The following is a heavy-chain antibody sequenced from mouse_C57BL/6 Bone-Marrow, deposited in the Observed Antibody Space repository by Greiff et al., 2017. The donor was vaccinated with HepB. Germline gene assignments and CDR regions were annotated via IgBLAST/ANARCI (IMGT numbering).Heavy chain of an antibody. V-gene: IGHV5-6*01. CDR2: ISSGGSYT. D-gene: IGHD2-1*01. J-gene: IGHJ2*01. Sequence: EVNLVESGGDLVKPGGSLKLSCAASGFTFSSYGMSWVRQTPDKRLEWVATISSGGSYTYYPDSVKGRFTISRDNAKNTLYLQMSSLKSEDTAMYYCARYGNYPYFDYWGQGTTLTVSS. CDR1: GFTFSSYG. CDR3: ARYGNYPYFDY.